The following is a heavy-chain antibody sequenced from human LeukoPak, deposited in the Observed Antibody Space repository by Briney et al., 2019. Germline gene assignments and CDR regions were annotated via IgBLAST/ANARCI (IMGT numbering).Heavy chain of an antibody. Sequence: PGGSLRLSCAASGFTFRSYSMNWVRQAPGKGLEWVAVISYDGSNKYYADSVKGRFTISRDNSKNTPYLQMNSLRAEDTAVYYCARGYYYDSSGYYYEDYWGQGTLVTVSS. CDR2: ISYDGSNK. CDR3: ARGYYYDSSGYYYEDY. V-gene: IGHV3-30*03. D-gene: IGHD3-22*01. CDR1: GFTFRSYS. J-gene: IGHJ4*02.